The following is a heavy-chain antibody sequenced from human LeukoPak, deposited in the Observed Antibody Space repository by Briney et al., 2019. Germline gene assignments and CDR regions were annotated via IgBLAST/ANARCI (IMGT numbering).Heavy chain of an antibody. Sequence: PGGSLRLSCAASGLTFSSYSMNWVRQAPGKGLEWVSSISSSSSYIYYADSVKGRFTISRDNAKNSLYLQMNSLRAEDTAVYYCARDNDYGDYGTDYWGQGTLVTVSS. J-gene: IGHJ4*02. CDR1: GLTFSSYS. D-gene: IGHD4-17*01. CDR2: ISSSSSYI. CDR3: ARDNDYGDYGTDY. V-gene: IGHV3-21*01.